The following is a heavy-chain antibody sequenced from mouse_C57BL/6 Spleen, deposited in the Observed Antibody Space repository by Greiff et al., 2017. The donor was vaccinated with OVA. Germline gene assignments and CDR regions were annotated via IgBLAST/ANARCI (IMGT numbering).Heavy chain of an antibody. J-gene: IGHJ1*03. CDR1: GFTFSDYG. D-gene: IGHD4-1*01. CDR2: ISSGSSTI. CDR3: AKNWDEYFDV. V-gene: IGHV5-17*01. Sequence: EVHLVESGGGLVKPGGSLKLSCAASGFTFSDYGMHWVRQAPEKGLEWVAYISSGSSTIYYADTVKGRFTISRDNAKNTLFLQMTSLRSEDTAMYYCAKNWDEYFDVWGTGTTVTVSS.